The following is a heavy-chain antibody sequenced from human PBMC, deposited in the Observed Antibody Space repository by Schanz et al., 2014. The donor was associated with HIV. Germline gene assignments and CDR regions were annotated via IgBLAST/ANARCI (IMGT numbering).Heavy chain of an antibody. CDR1: GFPFSSYA. CDR2: ISGSGVST. D-gene: IGHD3-22*01. Sequence: EVQLLESGGDLVQPGGSLRLSCAASGFPFSSYAMSWVRQAPGKGLEWVSGISGSGVSTYYGDSVKGRFTISRDNSKNTLYLQMTTLRIDDTAVYYCAKPEYDSSGNSQSHFDYWGQGTLVTVSS. V-gene: IGHV3-23*01. J-gene: IGHJ4*02. CDR3: AKPEYDSSGNSQSHFDY.